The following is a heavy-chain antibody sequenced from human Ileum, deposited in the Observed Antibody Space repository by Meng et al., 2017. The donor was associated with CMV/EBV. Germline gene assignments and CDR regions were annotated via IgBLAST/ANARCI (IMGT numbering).Heavy chain of an antibody. CDR3: ARHLGATVTTLPSAPGPYYYYGMDV. V-gene: IGHV5-51*01. J-gene: IGHJ6*02. D-gene: IGHD4-17*01. CDR1: GYSFTSYW. Sequence: KVSCKGSGYSFTSYWIGWVRQMPGKGLEWMGIIYPGDSDTRYSPSFQGQVTISADKSISTAYLQWSSLKASDTAMYYCARHLGATVTTLPSAPGPYYYYGMDVWGQGTTVTVSS. CDR2: IYPGDSDT.